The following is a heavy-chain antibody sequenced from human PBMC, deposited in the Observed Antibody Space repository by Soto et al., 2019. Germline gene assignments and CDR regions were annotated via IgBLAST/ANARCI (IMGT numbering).Heavy chain of an antibody. CDR3: VKGGLYTSSWYEGY. CDR2: ISGSGDST. Sequence: GGSLRLSCAASGFTFSSYAMSWVGQAPGKGLEWVSSISGSGDSTYNADSVKGRFTISRDNSKNTLYLQLNSLTADDTAVYYCVKGGLYTSSWYEGYWGQGTLVTVSS. J-gene: IGHJ4*02. CDR1: GFTFSSYA. D-gene: IGHD6-13*01. V-gene: IGHV3-23*01.